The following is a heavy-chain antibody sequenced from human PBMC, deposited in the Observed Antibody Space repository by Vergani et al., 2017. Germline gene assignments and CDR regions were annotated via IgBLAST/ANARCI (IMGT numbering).Heavy chain of an antibody. CDR2: FSGSGGST. V-gene: IGHV3-23*01. CDR3: AGTGYSYGRRGYYYYYGMDV. Sequence: EVQLLESGGGLVQPGGSLRLSCAASGFTFSSYAMSWVRKAPGKGLEWVSAFSGSGGSTYYADSVKGRFTISRDNSKNTLYLQMNSLRAEATAVYYCAGTGYSYGRRGYYYYYGMDVGGQGTTVTVSS. J-gene: IGHJ6*02. CDR1: GFTFSSYA. D-gene: IGHD5-18*01.